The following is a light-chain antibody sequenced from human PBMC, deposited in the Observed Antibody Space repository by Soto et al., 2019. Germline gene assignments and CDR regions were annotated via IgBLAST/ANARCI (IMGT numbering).Light chain of an antibody. CDR1: NSNIGNNY. V-gene: IGLV1-51*01. Sequence: QSALTQPLSVSAAPGQTVTISCSGSNSNIGNNYVSWYQQLPGTAPKLLIYDSDKRPSGIPDRFSGSKSGTSATLGITGLQTGDEADYYCGTWDSSLSAVIFGGGTKVTVL. CDR2: DSD. CDR3: GTWDSSLSAVI. J-gene: IGLJ2*01.